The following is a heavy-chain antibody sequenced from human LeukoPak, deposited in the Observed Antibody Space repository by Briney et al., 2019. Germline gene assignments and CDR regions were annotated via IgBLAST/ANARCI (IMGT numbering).Heavy chain of an antibody. CDR1: GGSFSGYY. Sequence: SESLSLTCAVYGGSFSGYYWSWIRQPPGKGLEWIGEINHSGSTNYNPSLKSRVTISVDTSKNQFSLKLSSVTAADTAVYYCARGGRNGIVVPYRRNHYGMDVWGQGTTVTVSS. V-gene: IGHV4-34*01. CDR3: ARGGRNGIVVPYRRNHYGMDV. CDR2: INHSGST. D-gene: IGHD2-2*01. J-gene: IGHJ6*02.